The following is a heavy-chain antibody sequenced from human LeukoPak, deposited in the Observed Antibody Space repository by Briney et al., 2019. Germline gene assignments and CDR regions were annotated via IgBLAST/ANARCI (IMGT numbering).Heavy chain of an antibody. V-gene: IGHV1-46*01. J-gene: IGHJ2*01. D-gene: IGHD3-22*01. CDR3: ARSPNDSSDYYWVYFDL. Sequence: ASVKVSCKASGSTFITYYMHWVRQAPGQGLEWMGIMNPSGGRTSYAQKFQGRVTMTRDTSTSTVYMELSSLRSEDTAVYYCARSPNDSSDYYWVYFDLWGRGTLVTVSS. CDR1: GSTFITYY. CDR2: MNPSGGRT.